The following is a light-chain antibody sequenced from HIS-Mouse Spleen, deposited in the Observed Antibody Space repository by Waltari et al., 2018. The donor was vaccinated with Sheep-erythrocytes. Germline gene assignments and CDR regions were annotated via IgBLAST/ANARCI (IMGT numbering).Light chain of an antibody. V-gene: IGKV1-9*01. J-gene: IGKJ2*01. Sequence: LTQSPSFLSASVGDRVTITCRASQGISSYLAWYQQKPGKAPKLLIYAASTLQSGVPSRFSGSGSGTEFTLTISSLQPEDFATYYCQQLNSYPHTFGQGTKLEIK. CDR3: QQLNSYPHT. CDR2: AAS. CDR1: QGISSY.